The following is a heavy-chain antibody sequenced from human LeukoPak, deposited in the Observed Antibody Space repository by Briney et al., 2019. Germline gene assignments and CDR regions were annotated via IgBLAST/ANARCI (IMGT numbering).Heavy chain of an antibody. CDR1: GFTFSNYE. V-gene: IGHV3-48*03. D-gene: IGHD3-10*01. CDR3: AGDYAGLFDY. J-gene: IGHJ4*02. Sequence: GGSLRLSCVASGFTFSNYEMNWVRQAPGKGLEFVSYMSSSGSTIYYADSVKGRFTISRDNARNSLYLQMNSLRAEDTAIYYCAGDYAGLFDYCGQGTLVTVSS. CDR2: MSSSGSTI.